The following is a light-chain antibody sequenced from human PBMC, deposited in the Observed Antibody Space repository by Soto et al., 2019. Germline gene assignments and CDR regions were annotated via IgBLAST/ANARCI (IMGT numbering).Light chain of an antibody. CDR1: SSNIGAGDP. CDR3: QSYDSSLSRRWV. J-gene: IGLJ3*02. Sequence: QSVLTQPPSVSGAPGQRVTISCTGSSSNIGAGDPVHWYQQLPGTAPKLLVAGNRPSGVPDRFSVSKSGASASLAITGLQAEDEADYYCQSYDSSLSRRWVFGGGTKLTVL. CDR2: G. V-gene: IGLV1-40*01.